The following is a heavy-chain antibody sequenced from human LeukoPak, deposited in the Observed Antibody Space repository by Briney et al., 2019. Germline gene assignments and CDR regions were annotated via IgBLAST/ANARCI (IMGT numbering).Heavy chain of an antibody. V-gene: IGHV3-48*01. J-gene: IGHJ4*02. D-gene: IGHD6-13*01. CDR2: ISSSSSTI. CDR1: GFTFSSYS. CDR3: ARVMGMYSSSWPFDY. Sequence: GGSLRLSCAASGFTFSSYSMNWVRQAPGEGLEWVSYISSSSSTIYYADSVKGRFTISRDNAKNSLYLQMNSLRAEDTAVYYCARVMGMYSSSWPFDYWGQGTLVTVSS.